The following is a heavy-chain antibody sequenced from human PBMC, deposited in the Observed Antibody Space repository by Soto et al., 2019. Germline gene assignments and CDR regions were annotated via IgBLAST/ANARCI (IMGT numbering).Heavy chain of an antibody. J-gene: IGHJ4*02. CDR3: AKDYRVGFGDEHYYFDY. Sequence: EVQLLESGGGLVQPGGSLRLSCAASGFTFSSYAMSWVRQAPGKGLEWVSAISGSGGSTYYADSVKGRFTISRDNSKNTLYLQMNSLRAEDTAVYYYAKDYRVGFGDEHYYFDYWGQGTLVTVSS. V-gene: IGHV3-23*01. D-gene: IGHD3-10*01. CDR2: ISGSGGST. CDR1: GFTFSSYA.